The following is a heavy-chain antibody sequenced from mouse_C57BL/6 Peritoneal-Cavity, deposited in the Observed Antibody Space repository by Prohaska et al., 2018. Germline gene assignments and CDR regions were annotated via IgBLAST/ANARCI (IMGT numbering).Heavy chain of an antibody. D-gene: IGHD6-1*01. CDR2: INPNYGTT. CDR1: GYSFTDYN. Sequence: EFHLQQSGPELVKPGSSVKISCKASGYSFTDYNMNWVKQSNEKSLEWIGVINPNYGTTSYNQKFKCKATLTVDQYSSTDYMQLNSLTSEESAVYYCGRWATAGAYWGQGTLVTVSA. CDR3: GRWATAGAY. J-gene: IGHJ3*01. V-gene: IGHV1-39*01.